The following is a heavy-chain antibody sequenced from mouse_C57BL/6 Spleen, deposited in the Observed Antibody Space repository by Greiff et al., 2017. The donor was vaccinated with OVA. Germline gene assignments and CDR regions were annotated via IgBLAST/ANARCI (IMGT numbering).Heavy chain of an antibody. V-gene: IGHV1-85*01. CDR2: TYPRDGST. Sequence: QVQLQQSGPELVKPGASVKLSCKASGYTFTSYDINWVKQRPGQGLERIGWTYPRDGSTKYNEKFKVKPTLSVDTSSSREYMELHILTSEDSAVYLCARPPIYYDYDDPSYAMDYGGQGNSVTVCS. CDR3: ARPPIYYDYDDPSYAMDY. CDR1: GYTFTSYD. J-gene: IGHJ4*01. D-gene: IGHD2-4*01.